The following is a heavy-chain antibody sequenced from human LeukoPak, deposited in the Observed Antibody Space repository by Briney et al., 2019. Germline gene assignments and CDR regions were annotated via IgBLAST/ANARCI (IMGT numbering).Heavy chain of an antibody. V-gene: IGHV4-34*01. D-gene: IGHD6-13*01. CDR2: INHSGST. J-gene: IGHJ5*02. Sequence: SETLTLTCAVYGGSFSGYYWSWIRQPPGKGLEWIGEINHSGSTNYNPSLKSRVTISVDTSKNQFSLKLSSVSAADTAVYYCAREIAAAGPRWFDPWGQGTLVTVSS. CDR3: AREIAAAGPRWFDP. CDR1: GGSFSGYY.